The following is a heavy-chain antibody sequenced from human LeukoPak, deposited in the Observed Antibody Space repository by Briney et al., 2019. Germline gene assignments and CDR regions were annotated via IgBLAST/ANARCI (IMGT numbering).Heavy chain of an antibody. J-gene: IGHJ6*03. V-gene: IGHV4-39*07. D-gene: IGHD3-10*01. CDR3: ARVFDSGSQAYFYYMDV. CDR2: IYYSGST. CDR1: GGSISSSSYY. Sequence: SETLSLTCTVSGGSISSSSYYWGWIRQPPGKGLEWIGSIYYSGSTYYNPSLKSRVTISVDTTKNLFSLKVSSVTAADTAVYYCARVFDSGSQAYFYYMDVWGKGTTVTIFS.